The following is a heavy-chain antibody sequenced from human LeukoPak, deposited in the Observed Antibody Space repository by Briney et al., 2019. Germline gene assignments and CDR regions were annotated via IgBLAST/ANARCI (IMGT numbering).Heavy chain of an antibody. J-gene: IGHJ5*02. V-gene: IGHV1-69*04. CDR3: ARDSPVLGFDP. CDR1: GGTFSSYT. D-gene: IGHD1-1*01. CDR2: IIPNLGIA. Sequence: ASVKVSCKASGGTFSSYTISWVRQAPGQGLQWMGRIIPNLGIANYAQKFQGRVTITADKSTSTAYMEVSSLRSEDTAVYYCARDSPVLGFDPWGQGTLVTVSS.